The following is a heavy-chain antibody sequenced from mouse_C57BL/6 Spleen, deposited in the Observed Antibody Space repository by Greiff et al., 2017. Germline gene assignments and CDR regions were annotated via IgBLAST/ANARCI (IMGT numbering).Heavy chain of an antibody. CDR1: GYAFSSYW. CDR2: IYPGDGDT. D-gene: IGHD1-1*01. J-gene: IGHJ2*01. V-gene: IGHV1-80*01. CDR3: ARGGTTVPYFDY. Sequence: VQLQQSGAELVKPGASVKITCKASGYAFSSYWMNWVKQRPGKGLEWIGQIYPGDGDTNYNGKFKGKATLTADKSSSTAYMQLSSLTSEDSAVYFCARGGTTVPYFDYWGQGTTLTVSS.